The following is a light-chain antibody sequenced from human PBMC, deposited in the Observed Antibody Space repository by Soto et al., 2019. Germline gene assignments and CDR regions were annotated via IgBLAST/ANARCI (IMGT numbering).Light chain of an antibody. Sequence: QSVLTQSSSASASLGSSVKLTCTLSSGHSSYIIAWHQQQPGKAPRYLMKLEGSGTYNKGSGVPDRFSGSSSGADRYLTISHVQPEDEADYYCETWDSNIWMFGGGTKLTVL. J-gene: IGLJ3*02. CDR1: SGHSSYI. CDR2: LEGSGTY. CDR3: ETWDSNIWM. V-gene: IGLV4-60*03.